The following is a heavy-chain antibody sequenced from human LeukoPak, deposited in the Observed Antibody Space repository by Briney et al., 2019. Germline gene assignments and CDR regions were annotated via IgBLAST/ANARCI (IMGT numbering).Heavy chain of an antibody. CDR1: GGSISSGGYS. V-gene: IGHV4-30-2*01. J-gene: IGHJ4*02. CDR3: ARGSSSSSWYFDY. D-gene: IGHD2-2*01. Sequence: PSETLSLTCAVSGGSISSGGYSWSWLRQPPGKGLEWIGYIYHSGSTYYNPSLKSRVTISVDRSKNQFSLQLNSVTPEDTAVCYCARGSSSSSWYFDYWGQGTLVTVSS. CDR2: IYHSGST.